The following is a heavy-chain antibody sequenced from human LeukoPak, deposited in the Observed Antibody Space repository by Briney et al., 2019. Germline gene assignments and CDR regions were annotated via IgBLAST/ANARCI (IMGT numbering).Heavy chain of an antibody. CDR1: GGSISSSSYY. CDR3: AKGPRVLTGYCPDY. D-gene: IGHD3-9*01. J-gene: IGHJ4*02. V-gene: IGHV3-21*01. Sequence: PSETLSLTCTVSGGSISSSSYYWGWVRQAPGKGLEWVPSISSSSSYIYYADSVKGRFTISRDNAKNSLYLQMNSLRAEDTAVYYCAKGPRVLTGYCPDYWGQGTLVTVSS. CDR2: ISSSSSYI.